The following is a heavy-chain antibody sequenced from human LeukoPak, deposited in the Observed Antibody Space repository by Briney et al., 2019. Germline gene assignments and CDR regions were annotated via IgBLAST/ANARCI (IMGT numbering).Heavy chain of an antibody. V-gene: IGHV1-2*02. CDR3: ARLITMIVDQQGY. CDR1: GYTFTGYY. J-gene: IGHJ4*02. D-gene: IGHD3-22*01. CDR2: INPNSGGT. Sequence: GPSVNVSCKASGYTFTGYYMHWVRQAPGQGLEWMGWINPNSGGTNYAQKFQGRVTMTRDTSISTAYMELSRLRSDDTAVYYCARLITMIVDQQGYWGQGTLVTVSS.